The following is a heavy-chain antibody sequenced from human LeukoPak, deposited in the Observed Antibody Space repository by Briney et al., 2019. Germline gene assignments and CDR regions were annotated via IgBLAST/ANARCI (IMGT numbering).Heavy chain of an antibody. V-gene: IGHV3-30*01. CDR2: ISYDGGNK. CDR1: GFTFDDYV. J-gene: IGHJ4*02. Sequence: PGGSLRLSCAASGFTFDDYVMHWVRQAPGKGLEWAALISYDGGNKYYADSVKGRFTISRDNSKNTLYLQMNSLRAEDTAVYYCARAVGDCTGGSCYSDLDYWGQGTLVTVSS. D-gene: IGHD2-15*01. CDR3: ARAVGDCTGGSCYSDLDY.